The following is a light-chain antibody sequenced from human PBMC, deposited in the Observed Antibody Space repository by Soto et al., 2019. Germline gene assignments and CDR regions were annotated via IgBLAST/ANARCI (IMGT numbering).Light chain of an antibody. J-gene: IGLJ2*01. CDR1: SSDVGGYNH. Sequence: QSALTQPASVSGSPGQSITISCTGTSSDVGGYNHVSWYQQHPGKAPKLMIYDVTDRPSGASNRFSGSKSGNTASLAISGLQAEDEADYYCNSYTSTNTLVFGGGTQLTVL. CDR3: NSYTSTNTLV. V-gene: IGLV2-14*03. CDR2: DVT.